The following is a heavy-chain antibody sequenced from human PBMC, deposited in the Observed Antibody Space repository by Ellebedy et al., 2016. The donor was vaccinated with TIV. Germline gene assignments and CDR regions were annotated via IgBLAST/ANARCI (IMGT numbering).Heavy chain of an antibody. J-gene: IGHJ6*02. V-gene: IGHV3-30*02. Sequence: GESLKISCVASGFTFSSYGMHWVRQAPGKGLEWVAFIRHDGSDKKYVDSVKGRFTISRDNSKNTLFLQMNSLRAEDTAVYYCGKDLIKQTDYYGMDVWGQGTTVAVS. CDR1: GFTFSSYG. CDR2: IRHDGSDK. D-gene: IGHD1-1*01. CDR3: GKDLIKQTDYYGMDV.